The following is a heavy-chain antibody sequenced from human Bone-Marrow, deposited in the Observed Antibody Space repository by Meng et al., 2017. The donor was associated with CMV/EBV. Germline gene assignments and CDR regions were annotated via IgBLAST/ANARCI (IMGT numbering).Heavy chain of an antibody. J-gene: IGHJ4*02. D-gene: IGHD3-9*01. CDR3: ARDYYHN. V-gene: IGHV3-30-3*01. CDR1: GFTFSSYA. CDR2: ISYDGSNK. Sequence: VQLVGSGGGVVQPGRSLRLSCAASGFTFSSYAMHWVRQAPGKGLEWVAVISYDGSNKYYADSVKGRFTISRDNSKNTLYLQMNSLRAEDTAVYYCARDYYHNWGQGTLVTVSS.